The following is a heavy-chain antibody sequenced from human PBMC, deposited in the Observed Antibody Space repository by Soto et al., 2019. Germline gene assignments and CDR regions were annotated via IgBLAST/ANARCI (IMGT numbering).Heavy chain of an antibody. V-gene: IGHV3-49*03. CDR2: IRSKAYGGTT. D-gene: IGHD3-3*01. CDR3: TRGKGGYYDFWSGYFPEDY. Sequence: PGGSMRLSCTASGFTFGDYAMSWLRQAPGKELEWVGFIRSKAYGGTTEYAASVKGRFTISRDDSKSIAYLQMNSLKTEDTAVYYCTRGKGGYYDFWSGYFPEDYWGQGTLVTVSS. J-gene: IGHJ4*02. CDR1: GFTFGDYA.